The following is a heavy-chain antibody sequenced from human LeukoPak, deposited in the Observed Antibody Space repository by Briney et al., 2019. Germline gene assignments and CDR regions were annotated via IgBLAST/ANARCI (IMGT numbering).Heavy chain of an antibody. CDR2: ISWNSGSI. J-gene: IGHJ4*02. CDR3: AHNFGYSGYDYFGY. CDR1: GFTFDDYA. Sequence: GGSLRLSCAASGFTFDDYAMHWVRQAPGKGLEWVSGISWNSGSIGYADSVKGRFTISRDNAKNSLYLQMNSLRAEDTASYYCAHNFGYSGYDYFGYWGQGTLVTVSS. D-gene: IGHD5-12*01. V-gene: IGHV3-9*01.